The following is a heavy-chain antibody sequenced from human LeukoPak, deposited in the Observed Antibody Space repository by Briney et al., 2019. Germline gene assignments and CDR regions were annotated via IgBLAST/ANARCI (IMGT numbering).Heavy chain of an antibody. CDR3: ARADHLGTIDY. Sequence: ASVKVSCKASGYTFTGYYMHWVRQAPGQGLEWMGWINPNSGSTNYAQKFQGRVTMTRDTSISTAYMELSRLRSDDTAVYYCARADHLGTIDYWGQGTLVTVPS. CDR2: INPNSGST. V-gene: IGHV1-2*02. CDR1: GYTFTGYY. D-gene: IGHD7-27*01. J-gene: IGHJ4*02.